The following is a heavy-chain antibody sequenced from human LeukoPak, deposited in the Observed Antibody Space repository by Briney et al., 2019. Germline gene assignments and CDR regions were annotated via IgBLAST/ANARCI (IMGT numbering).Heavy chain of an antibody. CDR3: ARWDPLGGKTYYFDY. CDR1: GGSFSGYY. J-gene: IGHJ4*02. V-gene: IGHV4-34*01. D-gene: IGHD4-23*01. CDR2: INHSGST. Sequence: SETLSLTCAVYGGSFSGYYWSWIRQPPGKGLEWIGEINHSGSTNYNPSLKSRVTISVDTSKNQFSLKLSSVTAADTAVYYCARWDPLGGKTYYFDYWGQGTLVTVSS.